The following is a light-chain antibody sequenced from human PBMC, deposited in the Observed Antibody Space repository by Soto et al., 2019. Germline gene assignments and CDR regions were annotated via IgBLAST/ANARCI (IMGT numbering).Light chain of an antibody. J-gene: IGKJ2*01. Sequence: DIRMTQSPSALSASLGDRVTITCRASHSIDTWLAWYQQRPGKAPNLLIYDASSLASGVPARFSGGGSGTEFTLTISNLQPEDFGTYYCHQYKSYTPYTIGQGTKVEI. CDR1: HSIDTW. V-gene: IGKV1-5*01. CDR3: HQYKSYTPYT. CDR2: DAS.